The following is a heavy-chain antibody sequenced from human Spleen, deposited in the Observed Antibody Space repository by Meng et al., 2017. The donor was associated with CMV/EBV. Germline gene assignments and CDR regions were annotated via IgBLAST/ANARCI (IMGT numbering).Heavy chain of an antibody. CDR2: IRYDGSNK. D-gene: IGHD3-10*01. CDR3: ARALRGYADLGY. CDR1: GFTFSSYG. V-gene: IGHV3-30*02. J-gene: IGHJ4*02. Sequence: GESLKISCAASGFTFSSYGMHWVRQAPGKGLEWVAFIRYDGSNKYYADSVKGRFTISRDNSKNTLYLQMNSLRAEDTAVYYCARALRGYADLGYWGQGTLVTVSS.